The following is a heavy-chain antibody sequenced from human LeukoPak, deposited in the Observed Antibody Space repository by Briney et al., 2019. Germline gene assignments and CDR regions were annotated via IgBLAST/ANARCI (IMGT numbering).Heavy chain of an antibody. V-gene: IGHV4-39*01. CDR1: GVSISNSNYY. CDR3: ARFIPRWGFEY. Sequence: PSETLSLTCTVSGVSISNSNYYWGWIRQPPGKGVEWLASIYYKGDTYYSPSLNSRVTISVDTSKSQFSLKLMSVTAADTAVYYCARFIPRWGFEYWGQGTLVTVSS. J-gene: IGHJ4*02. CDR2: IYYKGDT. D-gene: IGHD5-24*01.